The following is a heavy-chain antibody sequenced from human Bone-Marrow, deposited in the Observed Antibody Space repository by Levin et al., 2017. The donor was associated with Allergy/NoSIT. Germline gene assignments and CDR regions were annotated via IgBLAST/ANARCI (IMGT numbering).Heavy chain of an antibody. D-gene: IGHD5-18*01. J-gene: IGHJ4*02. CDR2: TDSDESNR. V-gene: IGHV3-74*01. Sequence: GESLKISCAASGFTFSSYWMHWVRQVPGKGLVWVSRTDSDESNRAHADSVEGRFTVSRDNAKNTLYLQMNSLRAEDTAVYYCARGGWYSYGLIDYWGQGTLVTVSS. CDR1: GFTFSSYW. CDR3: ARGGWYSYGLIDY.